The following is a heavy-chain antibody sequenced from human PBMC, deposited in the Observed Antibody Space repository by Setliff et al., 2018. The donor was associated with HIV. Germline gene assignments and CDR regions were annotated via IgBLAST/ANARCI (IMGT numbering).Heavy chain of an antibody. J-gene: IGHJ4*02. V-gene: IGHV1-2*02. CDR2: INPKTGDT. CDR3: ARNIDMHYDFWSAYDY. Sequence: ASVKVSCKASGYTFTYLFIHWVRLAPGRGLEWVGLINPKTGDTSYAQKFQGRVTMTRDTSISTAYMDLDRLGSDDTAVYYCARNIDMHYDFWSAYDYWGQGALVTVSS. CDR1: GYTFTYLF. D-gene: IGHD3-3*01.